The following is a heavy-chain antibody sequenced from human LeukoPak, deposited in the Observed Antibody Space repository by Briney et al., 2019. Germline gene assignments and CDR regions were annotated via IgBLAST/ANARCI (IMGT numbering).Heavy chain of an antibody. CDR1: GFTFSNYG. V-gene: IGHV3-30*18. CDR2: ILYDGSNQ. Sequence: GGSLRLSCAASGFTFSNYGMYWVRQAPGKGLEWVAVILYDGSNQYYADSVKGRFTISRDNSKNTVDLQMNSLRGEDTAVYYCAKVRSPLYYYYAMDVWGQGTTVTVSS. CDR3: AKVRSPLYYYYAMDV. J-gene: IGHJ6*02.